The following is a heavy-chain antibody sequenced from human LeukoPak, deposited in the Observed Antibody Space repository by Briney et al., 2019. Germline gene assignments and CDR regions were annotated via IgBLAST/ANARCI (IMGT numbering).Heavy chain of an antibody. CDR2: IYSGGST. J-gene: IGHJ4*02. V-gene: IGHV3-53*01. D-gene: IGHD1-26*01. CDR3: AKMGATDYFDY. CDR1: GFIVSSNY. Sequence: PGGSLRLSCAASGFIVSSNYMSWVRQAPGKGLEWVSVIYSGGSTYYADSVKGRFTISRDNSKNTLYLQMNSLRAEDTAVYYCAKMGATDYFDYWGQGTLVTVSS.